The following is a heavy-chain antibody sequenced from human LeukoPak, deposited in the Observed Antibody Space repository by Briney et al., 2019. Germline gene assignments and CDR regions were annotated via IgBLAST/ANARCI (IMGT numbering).Heavy chain of an antibody. CDR2: IYISGTT. CDR1: GGPISSGSYY. Sequence: SETLSLTCTVSGGPISSGSYYWSWIRQPAGKGLEWIGHIYISGTTNYNPSLKSRVTISVDTSKNQFSLKLSSVTAADTAVYYCARTTEGGYTYNYFYYYYMDIWGKGTTVTISS. D-gene: IGHD5-18*01. CDR3: ARTTEGGYTYNYFYYYYMDI. V-gene: IGHV4-61*10. J-gene: IGHJ6*03.